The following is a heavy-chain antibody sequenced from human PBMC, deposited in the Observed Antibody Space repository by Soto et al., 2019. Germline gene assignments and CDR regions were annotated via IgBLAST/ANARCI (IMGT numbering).Heavy chain of an antibody. CDR1: GFTFSGSA. J-gene: IGHJ6*03. CDR3: CRQASDFWSGKPQYYMDV. V-gene: IGHV3-73*01. D-gene: IGHD3-3*01. Sequence: EVQLVESGGGLVQPGGSLKLSCAASGFTFSGSAMHWVRQASGKGLEWVGRIRSKGNNYATAYGASLKGRFTISRDDSKYTAYLQMNSLNTEDTAVYYCCRQASDFWSGKPQYYMDVWGKGTTVTVSS. CDR2: IRSKGNNYAT.